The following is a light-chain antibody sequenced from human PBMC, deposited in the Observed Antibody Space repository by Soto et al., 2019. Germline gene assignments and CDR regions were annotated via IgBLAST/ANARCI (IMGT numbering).Light chain of an antibody. J-gene: IGKJ1*01. CDR3: LQYYNFSWT. Sequence: IQLTQSPFFLSASVGDRVTITCRASQDIRNDLAWYQQRPGQAPHLLIFAAFNLQSGVPSRFSGGGSGTHFTLTISGLQPDDFANYYCLQYYNFSWTFGQGTKVDIK. CDR1: QDIRND. V-gene: IGKV1-6*01. CDR2: AAF.